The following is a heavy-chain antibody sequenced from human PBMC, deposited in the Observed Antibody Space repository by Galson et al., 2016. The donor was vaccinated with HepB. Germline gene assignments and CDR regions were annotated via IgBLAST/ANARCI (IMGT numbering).Heavy chain of an antibody. CDR3: TRRRRALDI. Sequence: SATLSLTCNVSGDSIIPYYWSWIRQPPGKGLEWIGYVYYTGNTNYNASFKSRVSISVDVSREQFSLRLTSVTAADTAMYFFTRRRRALDIWGQGAMVIVSS. J-gene: IGHJ3*02. CDR1: GDSIIPYY. CDR2: VYYTGNT. V-gene: IGHV4-59*08.